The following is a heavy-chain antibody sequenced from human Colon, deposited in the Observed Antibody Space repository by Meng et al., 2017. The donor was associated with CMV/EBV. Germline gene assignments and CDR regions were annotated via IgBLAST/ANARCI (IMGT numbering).Heavy chain of an antibody. D-gene: IGHD5-18*01. V-gene: IGHV3-53*01. CDR1: GFIVSSNY. CDR3: ASTVNPAMGGAKRDYYGLDV. CDR2: IYSGGST. Sequence: GESLKISCAASGFIVSSNYMSWVRQAPGRRLEWVSVIYSGGSTYYTDSVKGRFTVSRDNAKDTLYLQMNSLRVEDTAVYFCASTVNPAMGGAKRDYYGLDVWGQGTTVTVSS. J-gene: IGHJ6*02.